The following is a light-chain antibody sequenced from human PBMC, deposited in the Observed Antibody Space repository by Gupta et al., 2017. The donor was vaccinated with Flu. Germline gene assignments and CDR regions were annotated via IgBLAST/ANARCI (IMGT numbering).Light chain of an antibody. CDR1: QSVLYSSNNKNY. CDR3: QQYDSTPRT. Sequence: DIVMTQSPDSLAVSLGERATINCKSSQSVLYSSNNKNYLAWYQQKPAQPPKLLIYWASTRESGVPDRFSGSGSGTDFTLTISSLQAEDVAVYYCQQYDSTPRTFGQGTKVEIK. V-gene: IGKV4-1*01. CDR2: WAS. J-gene: IGKJ1*01.